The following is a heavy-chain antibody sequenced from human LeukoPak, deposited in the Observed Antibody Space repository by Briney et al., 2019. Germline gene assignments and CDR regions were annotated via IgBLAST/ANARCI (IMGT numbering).Heavy chain of an antibody. Sequence: PGGSLRLSCAASGFIFSNYWTHWVRHAPGKGLVWVSNINSDGSTTIYADSVKGRFPISRDNAKNTLHLQMNGPRAEDTAVYYCALFSQPFAWGQGSLVTVSS. CDR1: GFIFSNYW. V-gene: IGHV3-74*01. CDR3: ALFSQPFA. CDR2: INSDGSTT. J-gene: IGHJ5*02. D-gene: IGHD3-10*01.